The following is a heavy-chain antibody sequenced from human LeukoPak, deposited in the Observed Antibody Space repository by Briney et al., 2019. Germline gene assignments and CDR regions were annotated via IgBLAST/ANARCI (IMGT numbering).Heavy chain of an antibody. CDR2: IYYSGST. CDR1: VGSISSYY. V-gene: IGHV4-59*01. D-gene: IGHD3-16*01. Sequence: SETLSLTCTVSVGSISSYYWSWIRQPPGKGLEWIGYIYYSGSTNYNPSLKSRVTISVDTSKNQFSLKLSSVTAADTAVYYCARAPYARLFDYWGQGTLVTVSS. J-gene: IGHJ4*02. CDR3: ARAPYARLFDY.